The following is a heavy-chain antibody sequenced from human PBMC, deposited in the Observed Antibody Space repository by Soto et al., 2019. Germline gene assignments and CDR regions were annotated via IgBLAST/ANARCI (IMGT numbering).Heavy chain of an antibody. D-gene: IGHD3-10*01. CDR1: GFTFSSYG. V-gene: IGHV3-33*01. CDR2: IWYDGSNK. J-gene: IGHJ6*02. Sequence: GGSLRLSCAASGFTFSSYGMHWVRQAPGKGLEWVAVIWYDGSNKYYADSVKGRFTISRDNSKNTLYLQMNSLRAEDTAVYYCARDGSYYYGSGSLEYYYYGMDVWGQGTTVTVSS. CDR3: ARDGSYYYGSGSLEYYYYGMDV.